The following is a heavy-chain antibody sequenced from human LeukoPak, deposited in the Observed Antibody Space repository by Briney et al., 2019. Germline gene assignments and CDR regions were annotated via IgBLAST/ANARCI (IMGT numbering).Heavy chain of an antibody. D-gene: IGHD3-22*01. CDR1: GGTFSSYA. V-gene: IGHV1-69*05. CDR2: IIPIFGTA. CDR3: ARGEYYDSSGYYYFDY. J-gene: IGHJ4*02. Sequence: SVKVSCKASGGTFSSYAISWVRQAPGQGLEWMGGIIPIFGTANYAQKFQGRVTITTDESTSTAYMELSSLRSEDTAVYYCARGEYYDSSGYYYFDYWGQGTLVTVSS.